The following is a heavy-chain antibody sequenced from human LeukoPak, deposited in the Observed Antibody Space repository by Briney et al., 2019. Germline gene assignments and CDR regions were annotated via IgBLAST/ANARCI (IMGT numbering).Heavy chain of an antibody. Sequence: GGSLRLSCAASGFTFSSYSMNWVRQAPGKGLEWVSSISSSSSYIYYADSVKGRFTISRDNAKNSLYLQMNSLRAEDTAVYYCARDGRAYDSSDYYPDYWGQGTLVTVSS. V-gene: IGHV3-21*01. CDR1: GFTFSSYS. CDR3: ARDGRAYDSSDYYPDY. CDR2: ISSSSSYI. J-gene: IGHJ4*02. D-gene: IGHD3-22*01.